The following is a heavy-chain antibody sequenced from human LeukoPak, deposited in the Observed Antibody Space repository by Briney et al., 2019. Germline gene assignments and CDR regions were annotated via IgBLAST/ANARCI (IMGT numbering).Heavy chain of an antibody. J-gene: IGHJ4*02. D-gene: IGHD3-9*01. Sequence: PGGSLRLSGVVSGFTFSSHWLSWFRQAPGKGLEWVANIKEDGSEKYYVDSVKGRFTISRDNAKKSLYLQMDSLRAEDTAVYYCATHGYSELRYFDWSTNEWGQGTLVTVSS. V-gene: IGHV3-7*01. CDR2: IKEDGSEK. CDR1: GFTFSSHW. CDR3: ATHGYSELRYFDWSTNE.